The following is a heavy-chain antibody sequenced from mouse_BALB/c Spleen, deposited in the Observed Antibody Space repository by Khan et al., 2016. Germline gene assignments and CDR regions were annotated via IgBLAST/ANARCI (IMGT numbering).Heavy chain of an antibody. CDR1: GYTFTSYT. Sequence: QVQLKESGAELARPGASVKMSCKASGYTFTSYTMHWVKQRPGQGLEWIGYINPSSGYTNYNQKFKDKATLTADKSSRIAYMQLSSLTSEDSAVYYCARDGITTVKGVYWGQGTLVTVSA. CDR3: ARDGITTVKGVY. J-gene: IGHJ3*01. CDR2: INPSSGYT. V-gene: IGHV1-4*01. D-gene: IGHD1-1*01.